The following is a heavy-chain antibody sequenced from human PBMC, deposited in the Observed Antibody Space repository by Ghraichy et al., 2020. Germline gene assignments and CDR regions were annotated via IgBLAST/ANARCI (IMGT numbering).Heavy chain of an antibody. J-gene: IGHJ5*02. Sequence: SETLSLTCAVYGGSFSGYYWSWIRQPPGKGLEWIGEINHSGSTNYNPSLKSQVTISVDTSKNQFSLKLSSVTAADTAVYYCARDLTFITMIKGNRFDPWGQGTLVTVSS. CDR2: INHSGST. CDR3: ARDLTFITMIKGNRFDP. V-gene: IGHV4-34*01. D-gene: IGHD3-22*01. CDR1: GGSFSGYY.